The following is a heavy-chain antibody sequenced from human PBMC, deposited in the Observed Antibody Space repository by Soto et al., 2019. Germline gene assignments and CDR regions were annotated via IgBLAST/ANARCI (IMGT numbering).Heavy chain of an antibody. V-gene: IGHV3-23*01. CDR3: AKTPGVITVITSFDH. Sequence: GWSLRLSCLASVFTFNKYALAWCRQAPGKGLEWVSAISGSGASTYDADSVKGRFTISRDNSNNTLYLQMNSLRAEDTAVYYCAKTPGVITVITSFDHWGQGTPVTVSS. CDR1: VFTFNKYA. CDR2: ISGSGAST. J-gene: IGHJ4*02. D-gene: IGHD3-16*01.